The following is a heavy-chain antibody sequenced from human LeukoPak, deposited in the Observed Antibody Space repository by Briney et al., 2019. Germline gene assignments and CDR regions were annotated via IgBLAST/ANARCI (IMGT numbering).Heavy chain of an antibody. CDR3: ARRHTYYYDSSGYPLDAFDI. CDR1: GGSISSYY. Sequence: PSETLSLTCTVSGGSISSYYWSWIRQPPGKGLEWIGYIYYSGSTNYNPSFKSRVTISVDTSKNQFSLKLSSVTAADTAVYYCARRHTYYYDSSGYPLDAFDIWGQGTMVTVSS. CDR2: IYYSGST. D-gene: IGHD3-22*01. V-gene: IGHV4-59*01. J-gene: IGHJ3*02.